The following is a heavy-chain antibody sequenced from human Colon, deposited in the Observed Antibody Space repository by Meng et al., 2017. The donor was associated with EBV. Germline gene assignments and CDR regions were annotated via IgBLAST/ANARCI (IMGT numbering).Heavy chain of an antibody. J-gene: IGHJ4*02. CDR2: TYYRSKWYD. CDR3: ARETTGGYYFDY. V-gene: IGHV6-1*01. D-gene: IGHD1-1*01. CDR1: GDSVSSNTAA. Sequence: QVQLQQSGPGLGRPSHXLPLTCAISGDSVSSNTAAWNWIRQSPSRGLEWLGRTYYRSKWYDDYALSVKSRLTINPDTSKNQFFLQLNSVTPEDTAVYFCARETTGGYYFDYWGQGTLVTVSS.